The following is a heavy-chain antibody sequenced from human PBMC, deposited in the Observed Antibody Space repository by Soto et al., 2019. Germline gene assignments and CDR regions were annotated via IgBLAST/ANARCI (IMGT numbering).Heavy chain of an antibody. CDR1: GFTFSSYD. J-gene: IGHJ4*02. D-gene: IGHD1-1*01. CDR2: IIHTGDNT. V-gene: IGHV3-23*01. Sequence: GGSLRLSCADSGFTFSSYDMTWVRQAPGKGLEWVSTIIHTGDNTYYADSVKGRFTISRDNSKNTLYLQMSRLRAEDTALYYCARGTSIAYWGQGTLVTVS. CDR3: ARGTSIAY.